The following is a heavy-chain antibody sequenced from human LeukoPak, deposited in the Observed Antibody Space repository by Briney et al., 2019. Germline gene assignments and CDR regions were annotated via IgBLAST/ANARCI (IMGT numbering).Heavy chain of an antibody. CDR1: GDFINSHY. CDR3: ARTGDYSRSTGGWFDP. Sequence: PSATLSLTCTVFGDFINSHYWSWVRQAPGKGLEWIGYIFYSGNTNYSPSLKSRVTISIDTSKKQFSLRLTSVTTADTAVYFCARTGDYSRSTGGWFDPWGQGTLVTVSS. D-gene: IGHD4-11*01. V-gene: IGHV4-59*11. J-gene: IGHJ5*02. CDR2: IFYSGNT.